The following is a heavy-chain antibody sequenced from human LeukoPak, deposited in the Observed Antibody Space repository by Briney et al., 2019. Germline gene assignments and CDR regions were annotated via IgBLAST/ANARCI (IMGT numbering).Heavy chain of an antibody. J-gene: IGHJ2*01. V-gene: IGHV4-4*02. D-gene: IGHD3-22*01. CDR2: IYHSGST. CDR3: ARGVTMIVVVIHDWYFDL. CDR1: GGSISSSNW. Sequence: PSGTLSLTCAVSGGSISSSNWWSWVRQPPGKGLEWIGEIYHSGSTNYNPSLKSRVTISVDTSKNQFSLKLTSVTAADTAVYYCARGVTMIVVVIHDWYFDLWGRGTLVTVSS.